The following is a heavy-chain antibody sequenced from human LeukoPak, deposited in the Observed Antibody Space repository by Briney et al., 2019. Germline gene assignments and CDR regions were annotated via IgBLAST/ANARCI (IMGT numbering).Heavy chain of an antibody. J-gene: IGHJ5*02. CDR3: ARGADDYVWGSYHYFAQINWFDP. CDR1: GGSLSGYY. V-gene: IGHV4-34*01. CDR2: INHSGST. Sequence: SETLSLTCAVYGGSLSGYYWSWIRQPPGKGLEWIGEINHSGSTNYNPSLKSRVTISVDTSKNQFSLKLSSVTAADTAVYYCARGADDYVWGSYHYFAQINWFDPWGQGTLVTVSS. D-gene: IGHD3-16*02.